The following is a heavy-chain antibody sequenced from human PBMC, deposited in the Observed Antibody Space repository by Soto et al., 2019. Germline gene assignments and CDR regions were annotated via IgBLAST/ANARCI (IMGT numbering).Heavy chain of an antibody. Sequence: SVKVSCKASGGTFSSYTISWVRQAPGQGLEWMGRIIPILGIANYAQKFQGRVTITADKSTSTAYMELSSLRSEDTAVYYCARAAGGIAAAGTLFDYWDQGTLVTVSS. CDR2: IIPILGIA. CDR1: GGTFSSYT. V-gene: IGHV1-69*02. CDR3: ARAAGGIAAAGTLFDY. D-gene: IGHD6-13*01. J-gene: IGHJ4*02.